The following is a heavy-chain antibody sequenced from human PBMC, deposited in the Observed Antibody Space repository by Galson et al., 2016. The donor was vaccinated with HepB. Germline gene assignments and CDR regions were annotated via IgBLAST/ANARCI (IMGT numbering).Heavy chain of an antibody. Sequence: SLRLSCAASGFTFSSSSMSWVRQAPGMGLEWVSSIDGNDDSTYYADSVKGRFTISKDKSENTLFLQMNSLRAEDTAVYYCARAVNCGGDCYFFDYWGQGTLVTVSS. J-gene: IGHJ4*02. CDR1: GFTFSSSS. V-gene: IGHV3-23*01. CDR3: ARAVNCGGDCYFFDY. D-gene: IGHD2-21*02. CDR2: IDGNDDST.